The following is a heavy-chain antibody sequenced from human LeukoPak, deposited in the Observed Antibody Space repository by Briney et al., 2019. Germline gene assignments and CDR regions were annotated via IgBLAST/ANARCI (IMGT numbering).Heavy chain of an antibody. CDR3: ATSGGSRAYWYFEL. CDR1: GFTFSTYS. V-gene: IGHV3-48*02. Sequence: GGSLRLSCAASGFTFSTYSMNWVRQAPGKGLESIAYISGSGSPIYYAASVKGRFTISRDNADSSLYLLMNNLRDEDTAVYYCATSGGSRAYWYFELWGRGTLVTVSS. CDR2: ISGSGSPI. D-gene: IGHD3-16*01. J-gene: IGHJ2*01.